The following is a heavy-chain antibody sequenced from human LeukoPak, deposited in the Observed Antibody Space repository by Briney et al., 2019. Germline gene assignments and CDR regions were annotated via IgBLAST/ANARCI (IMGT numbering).Heavy chain of an antibody. CDR3: AKGEGETTGDY. Sequence: GGSLRLSCAASGFTISNYGMHWVRQAPGKGLEWGASIQNDGSYKHYADSVRGRFTISRDNFKNTLYLQMNSLRAEDTAVYYCAKGEGETTGDYWGQGTLVTVSS. J-gene: IGHJ4*02. D-gene: IGHD1-1*01. CDR2: IQNDGSYK. V-gene: IGHV3-30*02. CDR1: GFTISNYG.